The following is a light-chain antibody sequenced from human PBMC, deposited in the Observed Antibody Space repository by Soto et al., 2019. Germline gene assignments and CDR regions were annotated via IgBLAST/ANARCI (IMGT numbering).Light chain of an antibody. V-gene: IGLV1-47*01. J-gene: IGLJ3*02. CDR2: KTY. CDR3: AAWDNSLRWV. CDR1: SSNTGSNF. Sequence: QSVLPQSPSASGTPGQRVTISCSGSSSNTGSNFVYWYQQLPGAAPKLLIYKTYERPPGVPDRFSGAKSGTSASLTISGLRTEDEADYYCAAWDNSLRWVFGGGTKLTVL.